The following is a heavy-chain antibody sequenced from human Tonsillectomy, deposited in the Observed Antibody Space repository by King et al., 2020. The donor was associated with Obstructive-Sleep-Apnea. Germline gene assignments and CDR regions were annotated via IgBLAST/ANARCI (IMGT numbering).Heavy chain of an antibody. V-gene: IGHV3-30*01. CDR1: GFTFSSYA. Sequence: QLVQSGGGVVQPGRSLRISCAASGFTFSSYAMHWVRQAPGKGLEWVAVISSDGSNKYSADSVKGRFTISRDNSKNTLYLQMNSLRPEDTAVYYCASDLHGRFDYWGQGTLVTVSS. J-gene: IGHJ4*02. CDR2: ISSDGSNK. CDR3: ASDLHGRFDY.